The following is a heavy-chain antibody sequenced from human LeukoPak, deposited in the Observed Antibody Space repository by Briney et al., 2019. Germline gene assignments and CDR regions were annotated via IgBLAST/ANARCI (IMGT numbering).Heavy chain of an antibody. CDR3: ARASTVYDYVWGSYRYLDY. V-gene: IGHV1-2*02. J-gene: IGHJ4*02. D-gene: IGHD3-16*02. Sequence: ASVKVSCKASGYTFTGYYMHWVRQAPGQGLEWMGWINPNSGGTNYAQKFQSRVTMTRDTSISTAYMELSRLRSDDTAVYYCARASTVYDYVWGSYRYLDYWGQGTLVTVSS. CDR2: INPNSGGT. CDR1: GYTFTGYY.